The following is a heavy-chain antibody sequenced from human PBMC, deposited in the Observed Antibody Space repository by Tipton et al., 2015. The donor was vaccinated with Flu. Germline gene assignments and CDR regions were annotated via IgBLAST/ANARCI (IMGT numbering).Heavy chain of an antibody. J-gene: IGHJ5*02. V-gene: IGHV3-53*01. CDR3: TRGQGANP. Sequence: QLVQSGGDLIQPGGSLRLSCAASGFTVNSNYTSWVRQAPGKGLEWVSVIYSDGRAYYVDSVKGRFTVSRDDSKNMLSLQMDSLRAEDTAVYYCTRGQGANPWGQATLGTDSS. CDR1: GFTVNSNY. CDR2: IYSDGRA.